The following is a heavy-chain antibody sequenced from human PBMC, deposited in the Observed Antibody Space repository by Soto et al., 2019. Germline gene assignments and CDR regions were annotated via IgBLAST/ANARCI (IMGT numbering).Heavy chain of an antibody. CDR1: GFTFSGYA. V-gene: IGHV3-23*01. CDR3: AKERWSGSGYYPDAFDI. CDR2: ISGSGGST. J-gene: IGHJ3*02. Sequence: EVQLLESGGGLVQPGGSLRLSCAASGFTFSGYAMSWVRQAPGKGLEWVSAISGSGGSTYYADSVKGRFTISRDNSKNTLYLQMNSLRAEDTAVYYCAKERWSGSGYYPDAFDIWGQGTMVTVSS. D-gene: IGHD3-22*01.